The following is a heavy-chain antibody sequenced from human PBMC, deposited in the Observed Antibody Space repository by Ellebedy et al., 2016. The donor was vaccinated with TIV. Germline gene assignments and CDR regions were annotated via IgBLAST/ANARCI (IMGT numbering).Heavy chain of an antibody. J-gene: IGHJ4*02. CDR1: GFTVGNNY. Sequence: PGGSLRLSCTASGFTVGNNYMNWLRKAPGKGLEWVSLIYSGGDTVYADSVKGRFTISRDSSKNTLYLQMNSLRAEDTAVYYCARDPPGIAASGPYKWGQGTLVTVSS. CDR3: ARDPPGIAASGPYK. CDR2: IYSGGDT. D-gene: IGHD6-13*01. V-gene: IGHV3-53*01.